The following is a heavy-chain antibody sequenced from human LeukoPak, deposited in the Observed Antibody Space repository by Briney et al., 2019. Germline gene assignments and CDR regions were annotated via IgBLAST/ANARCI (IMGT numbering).Heavy chain of an antibody. J-gene: IGHJ6*02. CDR2: ISGSGGST. CDR3: AKDQYYGSGSYLPYYYYGMDV. CDR1: GFTFSSYG. Sequence: GGSLRLSCAASGFTFSSYGMHWVRQAPGKGLEWVSAISGSGGSTYYADSVKGRFTISRDNSKNTLYLQMNSLRAEDTAVYYCAKDQYYGSGSYLPYYYYGMDVWGQGTTVTVSS. D-gene: IGHD3-10*01. V-gene: IGHV3-23*01.